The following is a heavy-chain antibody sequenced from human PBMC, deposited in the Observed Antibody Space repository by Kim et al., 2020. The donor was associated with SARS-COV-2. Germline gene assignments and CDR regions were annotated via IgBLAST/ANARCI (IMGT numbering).Heavy chain of an antibody. J-gene: IGHJ5*02. D-gene: IGHD1-1*01. V-gene: IGHV3-48*03. CDR2: ISSSGSTI. CDR1: GFTFSSYE. Sequence: GGSLRLSCAASGFTFSSYEMNWVRQAPGKGLEWVSYISSSGSTIYYADSVKGRFTISRDNAKNSLYLQMNSLRAEDTAVYYCARDLMRWNDATPPFDPWGQGTLVTVSS. CDR3: ARDLMRWNDATPPFDP.